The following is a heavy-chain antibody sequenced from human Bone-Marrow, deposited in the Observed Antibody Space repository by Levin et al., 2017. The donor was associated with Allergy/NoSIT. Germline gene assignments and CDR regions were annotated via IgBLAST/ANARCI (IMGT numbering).Heavy chain of an antibody. CDR3: ARGNDLGHMRLYYFDS. CDR2: IYHTGNT. J-gene: IGHJ4*02. V-gene: IGHV4-4*02. D-gene: IGHD1-1*01. Sequence: SETLSLTCGVSLGSISTSHWYSWIRQTPGKGLEWIGEIYHTGNTKYNPSFKSRVALSVDTSKNQFSLILSSVTAADTAIYYCARGNDLGHMRLYYFDSWGQGTLVTVSS. CDR1: LGSISTSHW.